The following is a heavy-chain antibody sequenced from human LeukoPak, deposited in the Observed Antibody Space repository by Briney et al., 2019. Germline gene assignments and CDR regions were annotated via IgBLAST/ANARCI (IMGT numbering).Heavy chain of an antibody. J-gene: IGHJ4*02. Sequence: QPGGSLRLSCAASGFTFSSYAMSWVRQAPGKGLEWVSAISDSGGSTSHADSVKGRCTISRDNSKNTVYLQMNSLRAEDTAVYYCAKDKAYYGSGSFDYWGQGTLVTVSS. CDR2: ISDSGGST. CDR1: GFTFSSYA. V-gene: IGHV3-23*01. CDR3: AKDKAYYGSGSFDY. D-gene: IGHD3-10*01.